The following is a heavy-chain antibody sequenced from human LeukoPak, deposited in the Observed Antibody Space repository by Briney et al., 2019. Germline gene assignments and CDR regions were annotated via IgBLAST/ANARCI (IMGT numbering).Heavy chain of an antibody. Sequence: PGGSLRLSCAASGFTFSSYSMNWLRQAPGKGLEWVSSIRSSSSYIYYADSVKGRFTISRDNAKNSLYLQMNSLRAEDTAVYYCARDGMTYYDILTGDFDYWGQGTLVTVSS. CDR2: IRSSSSYI. V-gene: IGHV3-21*01. CDR3: ARDGMTYYDILTGDFDY. D-gene: IGHD3-9*01. CDR1: GFTFSSYS. J-gene: IGHJ4*02.